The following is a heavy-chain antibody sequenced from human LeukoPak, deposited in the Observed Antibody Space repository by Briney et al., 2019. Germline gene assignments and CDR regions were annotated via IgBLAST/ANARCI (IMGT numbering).Heavy chain of an antibody. CDR1: GYTFTSYD. V-gene: IGHV1-8*03. CDR3: ARAHTSANWFDP. D-gene: IGHD3-10*01. CDR2: MNPNSGNT. J-gene: IGHJ5*02. Sequence: ASVKVSCKASGYTFTSYDINWVRQATGQGLEWMGWMNPNSGNTGYAQKFQGRVTITRNTSISTAYMELSSLRSEDTAVYYCARAHTSANWFDPWGQGTLLTVSS.